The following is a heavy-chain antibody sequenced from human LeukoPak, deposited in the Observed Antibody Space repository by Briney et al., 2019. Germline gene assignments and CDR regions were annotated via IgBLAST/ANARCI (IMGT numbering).Heavy chain of an antibody. Sequence: GGSLRLSCAASGFTFDDYAMHWVRQAPGKGLEWVSGISWNSGSIGYADSVKGRFTISRDNAKNSLYLQMNSLRAEDTAVYYCARRIRRAAAAGTMIDYWGQGTLVTVSS. J-gene: IGHJ4*02. D-gene: IGHD6-13*01. V-gene: IGHV3-9*01. CDR1: GFTFDDYA. CDR2: ISWNSGSI. CDR3: ARRIRRAAAAGTMIDY.